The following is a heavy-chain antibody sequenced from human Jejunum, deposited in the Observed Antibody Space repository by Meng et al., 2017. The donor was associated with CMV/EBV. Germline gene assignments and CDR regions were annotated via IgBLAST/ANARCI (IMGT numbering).Heavy chain of an antibody. CDR3: ATSYSRSTLYYYYGIDV. V-gene: IGHV5-51*01. CDR1: NVASYW. CDR2: IYPGDSAT. D-gene: IGHD6-6*01. Sequence: NVASYWIGWVRQMPGRGLEWMGVIYPGDSATRYSPSFQGQVTISADKSISTAYLQWSSLKASDTAMYYCATSYSRSTLYYYYGIDVWGQGTTVTVSS. J-gene: IGHJ6*02.